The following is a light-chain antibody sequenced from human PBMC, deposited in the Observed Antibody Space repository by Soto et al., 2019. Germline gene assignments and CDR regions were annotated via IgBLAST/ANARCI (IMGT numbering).Light chain of an antibody. V-gene: IGKV1-16*01. CDR1: EEIDDS. Sequence: DTPMTQSPSSLSASVGGRVTITCRASEEIDDSVAWFQQRPGKASKSLIYAASTLQSGVPSRLRDSGSWTYFTISMSNLQPEDSASYYYQQYHTCPFTVGGGTDLEI. J-gene: IGKJ4*01. CDR2: AAS. CDR3: QQYHTCPFT.